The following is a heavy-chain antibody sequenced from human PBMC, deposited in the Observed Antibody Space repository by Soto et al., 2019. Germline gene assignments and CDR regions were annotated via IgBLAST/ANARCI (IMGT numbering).Heavy chain of an antibody. D-gene: IGHD3-3*01. V-gene: IGHV1-2*02. CDR3: ARGGGVGVAGSAAFDM. CDR2: INPATGAA. J-gene: IGHJ3*02. Sequence: QLHLVQSGAVVKKPGASVTVSCSASGYPVTAYYMHWVRQAPGRGLEWRGGINPATGAAKYTQTFQGRFTMTRDTSTSTVFMELSGLTSEDTAVFYCARGGGVGVAGSAAFDMWGQGTLVTVSS. CDR1: GYPVTAYY.